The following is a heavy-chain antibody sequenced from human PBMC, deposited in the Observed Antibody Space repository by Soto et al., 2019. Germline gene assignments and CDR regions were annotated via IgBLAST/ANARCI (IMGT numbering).Heavy chain of an antibody. V-gene: IGHV4-59*08. CDR3: ARHYCSGDNCYYFDS. J-gene: IGHJ4*02. CDR2: IHYSGTT. CDR1: GASMSGYY. D-gene: IGHD2-15*01. Sequence: SETLSLTCTVSGASMSGYYWSWIRQPPGTGLEWIGYIHYSGTTNYNPSLKSRVTISVDTSKNQFSLSLYSVTAADTAVYYCARHYCSGDNCYYFDSWGQGTLVTVSS.